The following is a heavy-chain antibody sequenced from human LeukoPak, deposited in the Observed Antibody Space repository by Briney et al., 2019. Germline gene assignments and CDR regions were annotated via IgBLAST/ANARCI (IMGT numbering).Heavy chain of an antibody. J-gene: IGHJ4*02. CDR3: AREYCSGGSCYFDY. CDR2: IYHSGST. CDR1: GGSISSGGYS. Sequence: SETLSLTCAVSGGSISSGGYSWSWIRQPPGKGLEWIGYIYHSGSTYYNPSLKSRVTISVDRSENQFSLKLSSVTAADTAVYYCAREYCSGGSCYFDYWGQGTLVTVSS. V-gene: IGHV4-30-2*01. D-gene: IGHD2-15*01.